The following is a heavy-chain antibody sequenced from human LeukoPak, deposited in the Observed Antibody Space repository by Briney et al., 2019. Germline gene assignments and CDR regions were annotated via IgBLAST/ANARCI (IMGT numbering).Heavy chain of an antibody. CDR1: GFTFSSYA. CDR3: AKDHDFWSGYGLYYFDY. J-gene: IGHJ4*02. CDR2: ISYDGSNK. V-gene: IGHV3-30*18. D-gene: IGHD3-3*01. Sequence: PGGSLRLSCAASGFTFSSYAMSWVRQAPGKGLEWVAVISYDGSNKYYADSVKGRITISRDNSKNTLYLQMNSLRAEDTAVYYCAKDHDFWSGYGLYYFDYWGQGTLVTVSS.